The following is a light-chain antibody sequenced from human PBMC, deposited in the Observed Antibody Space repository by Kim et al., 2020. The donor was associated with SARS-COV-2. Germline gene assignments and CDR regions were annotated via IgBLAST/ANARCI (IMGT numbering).Light chain of an antibody. Sequence: VALGQTARITCGGNNIVTKNVHWYQQKPGQAPVLVMYRDTNRPSRIPERFSGSNSGNTATLTISRAQAGDEADYYCQVWDSSTWVFGGGTQLTVL. CDR3: QVWDSSTWV. CDR2: RDT. CDR1: NIVTKN. J-gene: IGLJ3*02. V-gene: IGLV3-9*01.